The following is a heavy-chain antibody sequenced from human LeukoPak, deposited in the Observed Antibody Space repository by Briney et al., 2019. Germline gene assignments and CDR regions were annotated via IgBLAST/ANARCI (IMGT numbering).Heavy chain of an antibody. J-gene: IGHJ4*02. Sequence: GESLKISCKGSGYSFNRYWIGWVRQAPGKGLEWVSAMSGSAGMTYYADSVKGRFSISRDNSKNTLHLQMNSLRAEDTAVYYCAKGAMPYYDGSGYNYFDYWGQGTPVTVSS. D-gene: IGHD3-22*01. CDR3: AKGAMPYYDGSGYNYFDY. CDR2: MSGSAGMT. V-gene: IGHV3-23*01. CDR1: GYSFNRYW.